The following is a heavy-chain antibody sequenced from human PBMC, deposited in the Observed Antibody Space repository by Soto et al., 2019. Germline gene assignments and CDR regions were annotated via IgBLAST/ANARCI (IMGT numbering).Heavy chain of an antibody. CDR3: AKGRYDFWSPYYFDS. CDR1: GLNFDGFA. J-gene: IGHJ4*02. CDR2: ITWNSRVL. Sequence: SLRIACVCNGLNFDGFAMHWVRQAPGKGLEWVSGITWNSRVLAYADSVKGRFTISIDNARNSLYLQMDSLRDEDTALYYCAKGRYDFWSPYYFDSWGQGTMVTVSS. V-gene: IGHV3-9*01. D-gene: IGHD3-3*01.